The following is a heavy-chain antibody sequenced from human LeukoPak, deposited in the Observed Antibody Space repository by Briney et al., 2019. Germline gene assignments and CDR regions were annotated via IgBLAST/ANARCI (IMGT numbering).Heavy chain of an antibody. CDR2: FDPDDRKT. CDR1: GYRVSESS. V-gene: IGHV1-24*01. CDR3: ATIVSGVDDYFYCYMDV. D-gene: IGHD1-26*01. J-gene: IGHJ6*03. Sequence: ASVKVSCKVSGYRVSESSMHWVRQAPGKGLEWMGGFDPDDRKTIYAQKFQGRFTMTEDTSTDTAYMELSSLRSEDTAVYFCATIVSGVDDYFYCYMDVWGKGTPVTVSS.